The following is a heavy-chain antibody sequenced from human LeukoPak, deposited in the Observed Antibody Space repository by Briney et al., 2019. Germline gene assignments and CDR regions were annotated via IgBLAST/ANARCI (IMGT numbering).Heavy chain of an antibody. Sequence: GSLRLSCAASGFTFSSYSMNWVRQAPGEGLEWVSIIYSGGATYYADSVKGRFTISRENSKNTLWLQMNSLRAEDTAVYYCARLHYDVLTGPFDYWGQGTLVTVSS. CDR2: IYSGGAT. J-gene: IGHJ4*02. D-gene: IGHD3-9*01. CDR1: GFTFSSYS. V-gene: IGHV3-66*04. CDR3: ARLHYDVLTGPFDY.